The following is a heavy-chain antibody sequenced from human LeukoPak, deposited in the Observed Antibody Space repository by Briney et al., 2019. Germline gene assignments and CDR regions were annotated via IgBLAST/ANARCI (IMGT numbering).Heavy chain of an antibody. Sequence: SETLSLTCTVSGGSISSGDYYWRWIRQPPGTGLEWIGYIYYSGSTYYNPSLKSRVTISVDTSKNQFSLKLSSVTAADTAVYYCASPDILTGRDAFDIWGQGTMVTVSS. CDR2: IYYSGST. D-gene: IGHD3-9*01. CDR3: ASPDILTGRDAFDI. J-gene: IGHJ3*02. CDR1: GGSISSGDYY. V-gene: IGHV4-30-4*01.